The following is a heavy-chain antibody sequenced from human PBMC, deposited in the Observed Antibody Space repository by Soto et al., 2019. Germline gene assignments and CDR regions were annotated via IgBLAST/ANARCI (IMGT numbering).Heavy chain of an antibody. CDR3: ARESGVLSGYNLGYYYYGMDV. J-gene: IGHJ6*02. D-gene: IGHD5-12*01. CDR2: IIPIFGTA. CDR1: GGTFSSYA. Sequence: GASVKFSCKASGGTFSSYAISWVRQAPGQGLEWMGGIIPIFGTANYAQKFQGRVTITADESTSTAYMELSSLRSEDTAVYYCARESGVLSGYNLGYYYYGMDVWGQGTTVTVSS. V-gene: IGHV1-69*13.